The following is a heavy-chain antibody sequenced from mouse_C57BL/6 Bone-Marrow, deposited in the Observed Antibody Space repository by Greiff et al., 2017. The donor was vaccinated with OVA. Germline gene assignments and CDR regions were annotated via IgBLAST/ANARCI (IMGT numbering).Heavy chain of an antibody. CDR1: GYTFTTYP. J-gene: IGHJ3*01. D-gene: IGHD3-2*02. CDR2: FHPYNDDT. V-gene: IGHV1-47*01. CDR3: ARGGSSGYTY. Sequence: QVHVKQSGAELVKPGASVKMSCKASGYTFTTYPIEWMKQNHGKSLEWIGNFHPYNDDTKYNEKFKGKATLTVEKSSSTVYLERSRVTSDDAAVYYCARGGSSGYTYWGQGTLVTVSA.